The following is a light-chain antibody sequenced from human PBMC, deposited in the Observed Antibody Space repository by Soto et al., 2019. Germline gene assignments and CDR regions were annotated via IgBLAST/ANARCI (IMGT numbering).Light chain of an antibody. V-gene: IGKV3-20*01. CDR3: HRYGSSPPWYT. CDR1: QSVSSSY. Sequence: EIVLTQSPGTLSLSPGERATLSCRASQSVSSSYLAWYQQKPGQAPRLLIYGASSRATGIPDRFSGSGSGTDFTLTISRLEREDVAVYYCHRYGSSPPWYTFGQGTKLEIK. J-gene: IGKJ2*01. CDR2: GAS.